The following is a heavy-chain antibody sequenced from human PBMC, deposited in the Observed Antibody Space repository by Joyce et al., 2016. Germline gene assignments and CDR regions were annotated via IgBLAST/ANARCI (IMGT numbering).Heavy chain of an antibody. V-gene: IGHV4/OR15-8*01. CDR2: THYTITP. CDR3: VRLGDYFLEH. Sequence: QVQLQESGPGVVKPSGTVSLTCDVSGVSVTAANWWTWVRQPPGQGLEWIAETHYTITPRYNRSLRGRVSMSVDTSQHRLLLELASVTAADTAVYYCVRLGDYFLEHWGQGPWSPSPQ. J-gene: IGHJ1*01. CDR1: GVSVTAANW. D-gene: IGHD2/OR15-2a*01.